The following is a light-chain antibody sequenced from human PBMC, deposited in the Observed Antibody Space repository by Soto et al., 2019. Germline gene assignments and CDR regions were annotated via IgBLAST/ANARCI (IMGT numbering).Light chain of an antibody. J-gene: IGKJ4*01. Sequence: EIVLTQSPVTLSLSPGERATLSCRASQSVGRYLVWYQQKVGQTPRLLIYDASNRATGIPARFSASGSGTDFTLTISSLEPEDFAVYYCHQRSDWPLTFGGGTKVEIK. CDR3: HQRSDWPLT. CDR1: QSVGRY. V-gene: IGKV3-11*01. CDR2: DAS.